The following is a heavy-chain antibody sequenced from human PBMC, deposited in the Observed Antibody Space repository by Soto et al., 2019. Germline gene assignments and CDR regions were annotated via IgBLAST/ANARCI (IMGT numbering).Heavy chain of an antibody. V-gene: IGHV1-18*04. D-gene: IGHD1-1*01. Sequence: ASVKVSCKASGNPFISYAISWVRQAPGQGLEWMGRFSVYNGNTIYAQKFHDRLTVTTDTSTTTAYMELRSLTSDDTAVYYCAREWGNDASANWFDPWGQGTLVTVSS. CDR3: AREWGNDASANWFDP. CDR1: GNPFISYA. CDR2: FSVYNGNT. J-gene: IGHJ5*02.